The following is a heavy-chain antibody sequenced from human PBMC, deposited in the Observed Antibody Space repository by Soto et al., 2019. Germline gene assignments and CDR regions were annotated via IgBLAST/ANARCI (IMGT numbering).Heavy chain of an antibody. J-gene: IGHJ2*01. D-gene: IGHD4-17*01. CDR3: ARDPRQLRLNTRYFAL. V-gene: IGHV4-34*01. Sequence: QVQLQQWGAGLLKPSETLSLTCAVYGGSFSGYYWSWIRQPPGKGLEWIGEINHSGSTNYNPSLKSRVTISVDTSKNQFSLKLSSVTAADTAVYYCARDPRQLRLNTRYFALWGRGTLVTVSS. CDR1: GGSFSGYY. CDR2: INHSGST.